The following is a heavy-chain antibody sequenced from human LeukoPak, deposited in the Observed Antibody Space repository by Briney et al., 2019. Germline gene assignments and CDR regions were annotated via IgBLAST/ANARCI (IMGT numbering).Heavy chain of an antibody. J-gene: IGHJ6*03. CDR2: IIPILGIA. D-gene: IGHD4-17*01. V-gene: IGHV1-69*04. CDR3: ARDTVSRWYYYMDV. Sequence: GASVKVSCKASGGTFSSYAISWVRQAPGQGLEWMGRIIPILGIANYAQKFQGRVTMTRDTSTSTVYMELSSLRSEDTAVYYCARDTVSRWYYYMDVWGKGTTVTVSS. CDR1: GGTFSSYA.